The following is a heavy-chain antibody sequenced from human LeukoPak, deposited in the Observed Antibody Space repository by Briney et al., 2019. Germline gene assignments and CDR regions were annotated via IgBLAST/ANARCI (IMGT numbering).Heavy chain of an antibody. CDR1: GYSFTSYW. Sequence: GESLKISCKGSGYSFTSYWIGWVRQMPGKGLEWMGIIYPGDSDTRYSPSFQGQVTISADKSISTAYLQWSSLKASDTAMYYCARQARRGYYDSSGYIPTFYYGMDVWGQGTTVTVSS. J-gene: IGHJ6*02. V-gene: IGHV5-51*01. CDR3: ARQARRGYYDSSGYIPTFYYGMDV. CDR2: IYPGDSDT. D-gene: IGHD3-22*01.